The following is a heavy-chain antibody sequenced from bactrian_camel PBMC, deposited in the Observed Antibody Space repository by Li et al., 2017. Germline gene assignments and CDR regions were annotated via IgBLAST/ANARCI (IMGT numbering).Heavy chain of an antibody. CDR1: VRVRHTYS. V-gene: IGHV3S42*01. J-gene: IGHJ4*01. D-gene: IGHD5*01. CDR3: ARGNIWDSS. CDR2: IDSDGRT. Sequence: DVQLVESGGGSVQAGEHLTLSCVATVRVRHTYSMGWFRQAQGKGREGIASIDSDGRTSYADSVKGRFTISRDNAKNTLYLQLNSLKTEDTVMYYCARGNIWDSSRGLGTQVTVSS.